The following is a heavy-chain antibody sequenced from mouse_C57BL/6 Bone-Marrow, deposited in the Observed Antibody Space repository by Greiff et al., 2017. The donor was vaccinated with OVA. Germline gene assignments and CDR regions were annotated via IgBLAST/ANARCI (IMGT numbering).Heavy chain of an antibody. CDR3: ARSAYYSNYFDAMDY. J-gene: IGHJ4*01. Sequence: QVQLQQSDAELVKPGASVKISCKVSGYTFTDHTIHWMMQRPEQGLEWIGYIYPRDGSTKYNEKFKGKATLTADKSSSTAYMQLNSLTSEDSAVYFCARSAYYSNYFDAMDYWGQGTSVTVAS. CDR1: GYTFTDHT. CDR2: IYPRDGST. V-gene: IGHV1-78*01. D-gene: IGHD2-5*01.